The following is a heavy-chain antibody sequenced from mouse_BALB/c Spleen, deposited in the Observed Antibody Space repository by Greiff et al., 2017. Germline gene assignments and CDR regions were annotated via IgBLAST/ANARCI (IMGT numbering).Heavy chain of an antibody. CDR1: GFNIKDTY. CDR2: IDPANGNT. J-gene: IGHJ3*01. Sequence: VTLKVSGAELVKPGASVKLSCTASGFNIKDTYMHWVKQRPEQGLEWIGRIDPANGNTKYDPKFQGKATITADTSSNTAYLQLSSLTSEDTAVYYCAREGQLGLGTWFAYWGQGTLVTVSA. D-gene: IGHD3-2*01. V-gene: IGHV14-3*02. CDR3: AREGQLGLGTWFAY.